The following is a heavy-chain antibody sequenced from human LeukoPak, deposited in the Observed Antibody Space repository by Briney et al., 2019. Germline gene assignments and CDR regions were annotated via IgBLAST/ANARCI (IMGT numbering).Heavy chain of an antibody. V-gene: IGHV4-4*07. CDR1: GGSISSYY. Sequence: SDTLSLTCTVSGGSISSYYWSWIRQPAGKGLEWIGRIYTSGSSNYNPSFKSRVTMSVDKPKNQFSLMLSSVTAADTAVYYCARDWRHYYGSGSYNYGQFDIWGQGTMVTVSS. D-gene: IGHD3-10*01. CDR3: ARDWRHYYGSGSYNYGQFDI. J-gene: IGHJ3*02. CDR2: IYTSGSS.